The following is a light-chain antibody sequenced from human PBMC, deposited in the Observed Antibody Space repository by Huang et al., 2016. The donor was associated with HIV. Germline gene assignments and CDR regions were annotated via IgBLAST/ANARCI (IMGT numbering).Light chain of an antibody. CDR3: QQRDNWLT. Sequence: EIVLTQSPATLSLSPGERAALACRASASIKTYLAWYQHKPGQAPRLLIYGASNRAPGIPARFSGSGSGTAFTLTISSLEPEDFAIYYCQQRDNWLTFGGGTRVEI. CDR1: ASIKTY. J-gene: IGKJ4*01. V-gene: IGKV3-11*01. CDR2: GAS.